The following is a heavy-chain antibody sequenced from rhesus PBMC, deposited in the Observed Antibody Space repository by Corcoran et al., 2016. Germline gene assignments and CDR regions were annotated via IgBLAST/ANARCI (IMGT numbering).Heavy chain of an antibody. D-gene: IGHD6-25*01. J-gene: IGHJ4*01. CDR1: GYTFTDYY. Sequence: QVQLVQSGAEVKKPGSSVKVSCKASGYTFTDYYMHWVRQAPLQGFKWIGWINPYNGKTKYAQKVQGVVTMTRETSTSTAYMELSSLRSEDTAVYYCAREGSGSWNPYFDYWGQGVLVTGSS. CDR3: AREGSGSWNPYFDY. V-gene: IGHV1S2*01. CDR2: INPYNGKT.